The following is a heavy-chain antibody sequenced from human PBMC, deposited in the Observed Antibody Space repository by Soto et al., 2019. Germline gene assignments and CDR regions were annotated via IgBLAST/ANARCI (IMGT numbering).Heavy chain of an antibody. CDR2: IIPIFGTA. Sequence: ASVKVSCKASGGTFSSYAISWVRQAPGQGLEWMGGIIPIFGTANYAQKFQGRVTITADESTGTAYMELSSLRSEDTAVYYCARWQQLVTQWFDPWGQGTLVTVSS. CDR3: ARWQQLVTQWFDP. D-gene: IGHD6-13*01. V-gene: IGHV1-69*13. J-gene: IGHJ5*02. CDR1: GGTFSSYA.